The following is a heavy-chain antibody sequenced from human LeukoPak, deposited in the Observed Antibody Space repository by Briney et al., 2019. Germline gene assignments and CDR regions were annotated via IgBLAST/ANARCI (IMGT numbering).Heavy chain of an antibody. J-gene: IGHJ4*02. CDR1: GFTFSSYG. D-gene: IGHD1-26*01. V-gene: IGHV3-66*01. CDR3: AGGYNGWSDY. CDR2: IYSGGST. Sequence: GGSLRLSCAASGFTFSSYGMYWVRQAPGKGLELVSVIYSGGSTYYADSVKGRFTISRDNSKNTLYGQMNSLRAEDTAVYYCAGGYNGWSDYWGQGTLVTVSS.